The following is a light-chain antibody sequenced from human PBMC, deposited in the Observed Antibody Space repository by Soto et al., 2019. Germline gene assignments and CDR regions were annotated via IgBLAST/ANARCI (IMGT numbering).Light chain of an antibody. Sequence: EIVLTQSPATLSLSPGEIATLSCSASQSVSSYLAWYQQKPGQAPRLLIYDASNRATGIPARFSGSGSGTDFTLTISSLEPEDFAVYYCQQRSNWPFNCGPGTKGDNK. CDR1: QSVSSY. V-gene: IGKV3-11*01. CDR3: QQRSNWPFN. CDR2: DAS. J-gene: IGKJ3*01.